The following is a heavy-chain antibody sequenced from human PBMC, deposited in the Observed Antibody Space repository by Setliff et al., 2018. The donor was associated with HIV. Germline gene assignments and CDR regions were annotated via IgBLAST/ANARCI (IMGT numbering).Heavy chain of an antibody. J-gene: IGHJ4*02. V-gene: IGHV1-2*02. CDR3: ARQLSNSFDY. D-gene: IGHD1-1*01. CDR2: ISPDNGNR. CDR1: GYTFTDYF. Sequence: ASVKVSCKSSGYTFTDYFMHWERQAPGQGLEWMGWISPDNGNRRILRRFQGRVTMTRDTSINTAYMELSGLTSDDTAVYYCARQLSNSFDYWGQGTLVTVSS.